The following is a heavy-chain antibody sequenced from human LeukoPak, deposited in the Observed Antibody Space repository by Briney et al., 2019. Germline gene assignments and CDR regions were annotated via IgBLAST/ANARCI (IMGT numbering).Heavy chain of an antibody. CDR3: ARDYNGYDDYRKWDY. J-gene: IGHJ4*02. CDR1: GYTLTELS. CDR2: FDPEDGET. Sequence: ASVKVSCKVSGYTLTELSMHWVRQAPGKGLEWMGGFDPEDGETIYAQKFQGRVTMTEDTSTDTAYMEVSRLRSDDTAVYYCARDYNGYDDYRKWDYWGQGTLVTVSS. D-gene: IGHD5-12*01. V-gene: IGHV1-24*01.